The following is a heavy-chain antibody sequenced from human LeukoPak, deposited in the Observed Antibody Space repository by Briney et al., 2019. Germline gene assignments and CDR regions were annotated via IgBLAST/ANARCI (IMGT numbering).Heavy chain of an antibody. J-gene: IGHJ6*02. D-gene: IGHD3-3*01. Sequence: PGESLKISCKGSGYSFTSYWIGWVRQMPGKGLEWMGIIYPGDSDTRYSPSFQGQVTISADKSISTAYLQWSSLKASDTAMYYCARSPIRDDEYYYYGMDVWGQGTTVTVSS. CDR2: IYPGDSDT. CDR3: ARSPIRDDEYYYYGMDV. CDR1: GYSFTSYW. V-gene: IGHV5-51*01.